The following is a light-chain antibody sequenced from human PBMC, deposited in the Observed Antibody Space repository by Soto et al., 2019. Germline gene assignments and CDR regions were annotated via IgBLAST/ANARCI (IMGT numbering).Light chain of an antibody. CDR2: AAS. CDR3: QQLNSYPIT. Sequence: IQLTQSPSSLSASVGDRVTITCRASQGISSYLAWYQQKPGKAPKLLTYAASTLQSGVPSRFSGSGSGTDFTLTISSLQPEDFATYYCQQLNSYPITFGQVTRMEIK. CDR1: QGISSY. V-gene: IGKV1-9*01. J-gene: IGKJ5*01.